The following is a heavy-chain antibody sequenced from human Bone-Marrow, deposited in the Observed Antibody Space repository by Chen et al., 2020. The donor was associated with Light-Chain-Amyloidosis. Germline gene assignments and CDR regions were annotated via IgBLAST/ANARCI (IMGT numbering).Heavy chain of an antibody. D-gene: IGHD5-12*01. CDR1: GYTFPNYW. Sequence: EVQLEQSGPEVKKPGESLKISCKGSGYTFPNYWIGWVRQMPGKGLEWMGVIYPDDSDARYSPSFEGQVTISAHKSTTPAYLEWRSLQSSDPAMYYCASRRDGYNSDYRGQRTLGTVSS. CDR2: IYPDDSDA. CDR3: ASRRDGYNSDY. J-gene: IGHJ4*02. V-gene: IGHV5-51*01.